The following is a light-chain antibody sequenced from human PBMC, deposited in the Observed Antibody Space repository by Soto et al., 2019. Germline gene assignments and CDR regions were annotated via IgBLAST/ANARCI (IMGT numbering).Light chain of an antibody. CDR1: QSVRSNY. CDR3: HQYGNSPGT. J-gene: IGKJ2*01. V-gene: IGKV3-20*01. Sequence: EIVLTQSPGTLSLSPGERATLSCRASQSVRSNYLAWYQQKPGQAPSLRIYGASTRATGIPDRFSGSGSGTDFTLTITILEPEDFAVDYCHQYGNSPGTFGQGTKLVIK. CDR2: GAS.